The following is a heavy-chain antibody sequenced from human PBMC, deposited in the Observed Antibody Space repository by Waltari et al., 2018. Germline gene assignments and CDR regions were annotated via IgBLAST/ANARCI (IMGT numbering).Heavy chain of an antibody. D-gene: IGHD3-10*01. CDR1: GGSISSHY. Sequence: QVQLQESGPGLVKPSETLSLTCTVSGGSISSHYWSWIRQPPGKGLEWIGSIYYSGSTYDNPSLKSRVTISVDTSKNQFSLKRSSVTAADTAVYYCARVIRLTYGSGLYYFDYWGQGTLVTVSS. J-gene: IGHJ4*02. CDR3: ARVIRLTYGSGLYYFDY. V-gene: IGHV4-59*11. CDR2: IYYSGST.